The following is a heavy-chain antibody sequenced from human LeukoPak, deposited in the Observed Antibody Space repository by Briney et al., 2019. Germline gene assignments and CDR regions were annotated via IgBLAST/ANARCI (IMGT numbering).Heavy chain of an antibody. J-gene: IGHJ3*02. CDR1: RYTFTTYW. Sequence: GEPLKISCKGSRYTFTTYWIGWVRQMPGKGLEWMGIIYPDDSDIRYSPSFQGQVTISADKSISTAYLQWSSLKASDTAMYYCARRIGYDGFDIWGQGTMVTVSS. D-gene: IGHD2-15*01. V-gene: IGHV5-51*01. CDR2: IYPDDSDI. CDR3: ARRIGYDGFDI.